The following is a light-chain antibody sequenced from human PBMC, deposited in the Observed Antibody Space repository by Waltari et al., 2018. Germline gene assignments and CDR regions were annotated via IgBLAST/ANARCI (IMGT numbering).Light chain of an antibody. CDR2: LEGSGSY. J-gene: IGLJ3*02. Sequence: QSVLTQSSSASASLGSSVKLTCTLSSGHSSYIIAWHQQQPGKAPRYLMKLEGSGSYNKGGGSPDGVSGCRSGADRYLIMSNRQSGEEADYYCETWDRNTQVFGGGTKLTVL. CDR3: ETWDRNTQV. V-gene: IGLV4-60*03. CDR1: SGHSSYI.